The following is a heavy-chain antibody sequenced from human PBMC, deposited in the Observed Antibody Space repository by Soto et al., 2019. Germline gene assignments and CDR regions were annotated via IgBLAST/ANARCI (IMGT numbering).Heavy chain of an antibody. CDR2: VSGGSGVT. J-gene: IGHJ4*02. CDR3: AKWNGYGDY. Sequence: EVQLLESGGGLVQPGGSLRLSCAVYGFSFSTYGVTWVRQAPGKGLEWVSGVSGGSGVTHYADSVKGRFTITGDNSKNTVYLHMNSLRVEDTAVYYCAKWNGYGDYWGQGTLVTVSS. CDR1: GFSFSTYG. D-gene: IGHD1-1*01. V-gene: IGHV3-23*01.